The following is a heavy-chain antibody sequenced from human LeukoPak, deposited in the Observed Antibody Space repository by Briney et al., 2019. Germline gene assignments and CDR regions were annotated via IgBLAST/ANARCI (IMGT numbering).Heavy chain of an antibody. Sequence: GGSLRLSCRASGFIFSNYGMHWVRQAPGKGLEWVTFIRYDGTNKDYAESVKGRFTISRDNSKNMLYLQMNSLRAEDTAVYYYAKGYNWNVDYWGQGTLVTVSS. D-gene: IGHD1-20*01. CDR2: IRYDGTNK. J-gene: IGHJ4*02. CDR3: AKGYNWNVDY. V-gene: IGHV3-30*02. CDR1: GFIFSNYG.